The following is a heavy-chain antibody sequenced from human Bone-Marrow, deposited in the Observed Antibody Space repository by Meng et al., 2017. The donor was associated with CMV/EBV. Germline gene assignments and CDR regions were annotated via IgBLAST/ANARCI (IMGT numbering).Heavy chain of an antibody. J-gene: IGHJ5*01. Sequence: GGSLRLSCAASGFAFGNHAMSWVRQAPGKGLEWVSATSGSGGATYYAASVKGRFTISRDNSKNTLYLQMSSLRAEDTAVYYCAKHPVYSYGYLEYNWFDSWGQGTLVTVSS. CDR2: TSGSGGAT. CDR3: AKHPVYSYGYLEYNWFDS. CDR1: GFAFGNHA. D-gene: IGHD5-18*01. V-gene: IGHV3-23*01.